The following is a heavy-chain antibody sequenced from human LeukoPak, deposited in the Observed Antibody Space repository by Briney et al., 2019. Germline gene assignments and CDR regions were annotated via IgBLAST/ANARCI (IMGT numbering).Heavy chain of an antibody. CDR3: ARDRGMTSLDY. CDR2: IYSGGST. V-gene: IGHV3-66*01. J-gene: IGHJ4*02. D-gene: IGHD1-20*01. Sequence: GGSLRLSCAASGFTVSSNYMSWVRQAPGKGLEWVSVIYSGGSTYYADSVKGRFTISRDNSKNTLYLQMNSLRAEDTAVYYCARDRGMTSLDYWGQGTLVTVSS. CDR1: GFTVSSNY.